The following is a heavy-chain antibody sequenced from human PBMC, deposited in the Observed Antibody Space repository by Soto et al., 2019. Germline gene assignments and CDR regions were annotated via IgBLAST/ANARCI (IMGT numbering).Heavy chain of an antibody. CDR3: ARGGHVVVVTAALDY. Sequence: QVQLMQSGAEVKKPGASVKVSCKASGDTFTDYYIHWVRQAPGQGLEWMGTVNPSGGHTTYAQHFLGRVTMTRATSTSTLCMELTSLTSDDTAIYYCARGGHVVVVTAALDYWGQGPLVTVSS. CDR1: GDTFTDYY. V-gene: IGHV1-46*01. CDR2: VNPSGGHT. J-gene: IGHJ4*02. D-gene: IGHD2-21*02.